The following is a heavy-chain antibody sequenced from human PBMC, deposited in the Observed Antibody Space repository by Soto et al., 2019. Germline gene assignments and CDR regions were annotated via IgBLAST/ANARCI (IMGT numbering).Heavy chain of an antibody. Sequence: SLRLSCAASGFTFSSYAMHWVRQAPGKGLEWVAVISYDGSNKYYADSVKGRFTISRDNSKNTLYLQMNSLRAEDTAVYYCAREVVVITSLSFDYWGQGTLVTVSS. J-gene: IGHJ4*02. D-gene: IGHD3-22*01. CDR3: AREVVVITSLSFDY. CDR2: ISYDGSNK. V-gene: IGHV3-30-3*01. CDR1: GFTFSSYA.